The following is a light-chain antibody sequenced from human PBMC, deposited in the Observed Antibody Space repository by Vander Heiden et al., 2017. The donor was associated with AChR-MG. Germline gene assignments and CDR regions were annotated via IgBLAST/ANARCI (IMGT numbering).Light chain of an antibody. J-gene: IGKJ4*01. CDR3: QQYGSSLLT. Sequence: VFTQAPGTLSLSPGERATLSCRASQSVSSSYLAWYQQKPGQAPRLLIYGASSRATGIPDRFSGSGSGTDFTLTISRLEPEDFAVYYCQQYGSSLLTFGEGTKVEIK. V-gene: IGKV3-20*01. CDR1: QSVSSSY. CDR2: GAS.